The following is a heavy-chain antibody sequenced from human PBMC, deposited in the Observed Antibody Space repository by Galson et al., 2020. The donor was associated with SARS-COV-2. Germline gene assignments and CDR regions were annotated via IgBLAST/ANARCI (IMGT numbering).Heavy chain of an antibody. D-gene: IGHD3-10*01. V-gene: IGHV4-31*03. CDR2: IYYSGST. Sequence: SETLSLTCSVSGGSLSSGGYYWSWIRQHPGEGPEWLGYIYYSGSTSYKPSLKSRVTISADTSKHQFSLKLSSVTAADTAVYYCARAYYYDSGIENWFDPWGQGTLVTVSS. J-gene: IGHJ5*02. CDR3: ARAYYYDSGIENWFDP. CDR1: GGSLSSGGYY.